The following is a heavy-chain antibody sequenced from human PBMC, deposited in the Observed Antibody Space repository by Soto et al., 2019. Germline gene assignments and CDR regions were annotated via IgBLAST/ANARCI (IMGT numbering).Heavy chain of an antibody. V-gene: IGHV3-30-3*01. J-gene: IGHJ4*02. D-gene: IGHD6-19*01. CDR1: GFTFSSYT. CDR2: ISNNGINK. Sequence: QVQLVESGGGVVQSGRSLRLSCVASGFTFSSYTMYWVREAPGKGLEWVAGISNNGINKDYVDSVKVRFTISRDNSKNTLNLQMTRLRREDTSIYYWAREWSISVAAPGYWGQGTLGTVSS. CDR3: AREWSISVAAPGY.